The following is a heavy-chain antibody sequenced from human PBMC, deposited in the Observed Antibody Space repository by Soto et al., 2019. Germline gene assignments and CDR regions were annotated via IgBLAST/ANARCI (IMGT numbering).Heavy chain of an antibody. CDR2: IYYSGST. CDR3: ARAREKKTYYDFWSGYYTYYYYVMDV. J-gene: IGHJ6*02. D-gene: IGHD3-3*01. Sequence: SETLSLTCPVSGGSISSYYWSWIRQPPGKGLEWIGYIYYSGSTNYNPSLKSRVTISVDTSKNQFSLKLSSVTAADTAVYYCARAREKKTYYDFWSGYYTYYYYVMDVWGQGTTVTVSS. CDR1: GGSISSYY. V-gene: IGHV4-59*01.